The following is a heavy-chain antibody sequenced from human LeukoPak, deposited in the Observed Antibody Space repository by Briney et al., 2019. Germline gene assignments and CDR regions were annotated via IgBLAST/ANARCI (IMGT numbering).Heavy chain of an antibody. D-gene: IGHD3-22*01. CDR2: ISWDGSST. Sequence: PGGSLRLSCAASGFTFDDYSMHWVRQGPGKGLEWVSVISWDGSSTYYADSVKGRFTISRDNSKNTLYLQMNSLGAEETAVYYCAKGKSGYYDYWGQGTLVTVSS. CDR3: AKGKSGYYDY. J-gene: IGHJ4*02. CDR1: GFTFDDYS. V-gene: IGHV3-43*01.